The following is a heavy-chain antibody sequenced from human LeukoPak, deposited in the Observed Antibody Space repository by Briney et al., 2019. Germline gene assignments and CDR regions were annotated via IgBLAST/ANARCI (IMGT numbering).Heavy chain of an antibody. CDR2: IFXXXXT. J-gene: IGHJ4*02. CDR3: ARLGDTLSTARHFDY. D-gene: IGHD5/OR15-5a*01. Sequence: PSXXLSLTCTVSGGSISXXTXXWGWMRQXPXXXXXXXXSIFXXXXTFYNPSXXXXVXXSVDTAKNQFSLXLSSVTAXDTAVYYCARLGDTLSTARHFDYWGQGTLVTVSS. CDR1: GGSISXXTXX. V-gene: IGHV4-39*01.